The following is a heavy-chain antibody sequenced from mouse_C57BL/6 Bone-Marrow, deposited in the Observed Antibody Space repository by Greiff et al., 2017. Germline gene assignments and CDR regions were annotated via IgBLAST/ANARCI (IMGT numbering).Heavy chain of an antibody. CDR2: IWGGGST. J-gene: IGHJ2*01. CDR1: GFSFTSYG. Sequence: QLKQSGPGLVAPSQSLSITCTVSGFSFTSYGVDWVRQPPGKGLEWLGVIWGGGSTNYNSALLSRMSISKDNSKSQVFLKMNSLQTDDTAMYYCAKHEGVTTGGDYFDYWGQGTTLTVSS. CDR3: AKHEGVTTGGDYFDY. D-gene: IGHD2-2*01. V-gene: IGHV2-9*01.